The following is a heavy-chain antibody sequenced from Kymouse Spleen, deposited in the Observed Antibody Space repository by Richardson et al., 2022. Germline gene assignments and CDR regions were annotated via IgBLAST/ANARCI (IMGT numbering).Heavy chain of an antibody. CDR1: GFTFSSYS. CDR3: ARDGEGIAAVGRAFDI. V-gene: IGHV3-48*02. CDR2: ISSSSSTI. D-gene: IGHD6-13*01. J-gene: IGHJ3*02. Sequence: EVQLVESGGGLVQPGGSLRLSCAASGFTFSSYSMNWVRQAPGKGLEWVSYISSSSSTIYYADSVKGRFTISRDNAKNSLYLQMNSLRDEDTAVYYCARDGEGIAAVGRAFDIWGQGTMVTVSS.